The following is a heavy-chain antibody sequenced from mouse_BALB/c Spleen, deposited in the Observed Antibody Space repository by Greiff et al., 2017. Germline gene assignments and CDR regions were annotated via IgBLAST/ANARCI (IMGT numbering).Heavy chain of an antibody. CDR3: ARGFYYYGSSYSWFAY. D-gene: IGHD1-1*01. Sequence: EVKLVESGGGLVQPGGSLRLSCATSGFTFTDYYMSWVRQPPGKALEWLGFIRNKANGYTTEYSASVKGRFTISRDNSQSILYLQMNTLRAEDSATYYCARGFYYYGSSYSWFAYWGQGTLVTVSA. CDR2: IRNKANGYTT. V-gene: IGHV7-3*02. CDR1: GFTFTDYY. J-gene: IGHJ3*01.